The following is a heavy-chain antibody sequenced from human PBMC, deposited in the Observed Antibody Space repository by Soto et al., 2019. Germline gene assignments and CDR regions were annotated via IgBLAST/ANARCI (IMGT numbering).Heavy chain of an antibody. CDR3: AREGPAPYYYCGMDV. CDR2: ISGYNGNT. V-gene: IGHV1-18*01. J-gene: IGHJ6*02. CDR1: GYSFTTYG. Sequence: QVQLVQSRGEVKKPGASVKVSCKTSGYSFTTYGISWVRQAPGQGLEWMGWISGYNGNTNYAQNLQGRVTMTTDTPTSTADVELRSRRSDDTAVYYCAREGPAPYYYCGMDVWGQGSTVTVSS.